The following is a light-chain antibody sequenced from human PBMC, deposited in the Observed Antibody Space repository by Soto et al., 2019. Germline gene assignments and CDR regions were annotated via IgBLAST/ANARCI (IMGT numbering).Light chain of an antibody. V-gene: IGKV3-11*01. CDR1: QSVGSY. Sequence: IVLTQSPATLSLSPGERATLSCRASQSVGSYLAWYQHKPGQAPRLLIYDAYNRVSGIPARFSGSGSGTDIPLTISSLEPEDVGVYYCQQRSNWLTFGGGTKVDIK. CDR3: QQRSNWLT. J-gene: IGKJ4*01. CDR2: DAY.